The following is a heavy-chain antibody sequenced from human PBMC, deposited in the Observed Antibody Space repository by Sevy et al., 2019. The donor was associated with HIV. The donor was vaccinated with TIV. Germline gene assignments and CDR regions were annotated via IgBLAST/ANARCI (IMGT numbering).Heavy chain of an antibody. J-gene: IGHJ4*02. Sequence: GGSLRLSCAASAFTFSRYWMGWVRQAPGKGLEWVANIKQDGSQKYYLDSVKGRFTISRENAKNSLSLQTNSLSAEDAAVYYCAGDCGNYCFTFWGQGALVTVSS. CDR1: AFTFSRYW. V-gene: IGHV3-7*01. CDR3: AGDCGNYCFTF. CDR2: IKQDGSQK. D-gene: IGHD1-26*01.